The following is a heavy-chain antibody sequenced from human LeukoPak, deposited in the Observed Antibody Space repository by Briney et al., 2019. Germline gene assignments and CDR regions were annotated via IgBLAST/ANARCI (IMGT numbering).Heavy chain of an antibody. CDR2: IKEDGSRI. CDR1: GFTFSNYW. CDR3: ARARVLLWFGELSYYFDY. Sequence: GGSLRLSCAGTGFTFSNYWMNWVGQGPGKGREGGANIKEDGSRINYVDSVKGRFTISRDNAKDTLYLQMNSLRAEDTAVYYCARARVLLWFGELSYYFDYWGQGTLVTVSS. J-gene: IGHJ4*02. V-gene: IGHV3-7*01. D-gene: IGHD3-10*01.